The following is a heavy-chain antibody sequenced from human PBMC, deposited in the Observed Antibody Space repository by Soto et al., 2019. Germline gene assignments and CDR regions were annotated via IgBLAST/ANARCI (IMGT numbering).Heavy chain of an antibody. J-gene: IGHJ5*02. CDR3: ARVTATSPDAWLDP. D-gene: IGHD1-7*01. CDR1: GYTFTDYF. Sequence: VKVSCKASGYTFTDYFLHWVRQAPGHGLEWMGWINPNSGSTHFAPKFQGWVTMTRDASISTVYLVLNRLRSDDTAVYYCARVTATSPDAWLDPWGQGTLVTVSS. V-gene: IGHV1-2*04. CDR2: INPNSGST.